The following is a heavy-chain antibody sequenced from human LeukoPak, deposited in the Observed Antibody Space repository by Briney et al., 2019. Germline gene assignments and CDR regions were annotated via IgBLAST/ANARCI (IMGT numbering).Heavy chain of an antibody. CDR3: AKGARRITMVRPFDY. J-gene: IGHJ4*02. CDR1: GFTFSSYA. Sequence: GGSLRLSCAASGFTFSSYAMSWVRQAPGKGLEWVSAISGSGGSTYYADSVKGRFTISRDNSKNTLYLQMNSLRAEDTAVYYCAKGARRITMVRPFDYWGQGTLVTVPS. D-gene: IGHD3-10*01. CDR2: ISGSGGST. V-gene: IGHV3-23*01.